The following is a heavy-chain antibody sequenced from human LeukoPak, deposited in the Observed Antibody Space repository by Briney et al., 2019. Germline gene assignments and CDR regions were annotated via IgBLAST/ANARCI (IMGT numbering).Heavy chain of an antibody. CDR1: GGSLSPYC. V-gene: IGHV4-59*01. J-gene: IGHJ4*02. CDR2: IYYSGNT. D-gene: IGHD6-19*01. CDR3: ARSAIAVPGTIDY. Sequence: SETLSLTCTVSGGSLSPYCWSWIRQPPGRELEWIGYIYYSGNTNYNPSLKSRVTISVDTSKNQFSLKLSSVTAAGTAVYYCARSAIAVPGTIDYWGQGTLVTVSS.